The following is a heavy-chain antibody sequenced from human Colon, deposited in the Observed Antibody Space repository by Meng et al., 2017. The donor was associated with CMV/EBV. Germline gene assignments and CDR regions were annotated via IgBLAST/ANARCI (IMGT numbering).Heavy chain of an antibody. CDR1: GVSLTRTGVG. CDR2: FHWKEKT. V-gene: IGHV2-5*01. J-gene: IGHJ4*02. Sequence: SGPTLVKPTQTLTLPCTFSGVSLTRTGVGVGWIRQPPGKAREWLAVFHWKEKTVYSPSLQRRLSFTKGTSENQLILTMTNMDPVDTATYYCAPRPTAAAFDYWCQGTLVTVSS. CDR3: APRPTAAAFDY. D-gene: IGHD2-2*01.